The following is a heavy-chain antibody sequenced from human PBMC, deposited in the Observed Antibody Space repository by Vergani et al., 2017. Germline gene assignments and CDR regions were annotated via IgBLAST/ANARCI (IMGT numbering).Heavy chain of an antibody. CDR3: TSPRTGESGVEDY. CDR2: IKSKTDGGTT. D-gene: IGHD7-27*01. CDR1: GFTFSNAW. V-gene: IGHV3-15*01. J-gene: IGHJ4*02. Sequence: EVQLVESGGGLVKPGGSLRLSCAASGFTFSNAWMSWVRQAPGKGLEWVGRIKSKTDGGTTDYAAPVKGRFTISRDDSKNTLYLQMNSLKTGDTAVYYCTSPRTGESGVEDYWGQGTLVTVSS.